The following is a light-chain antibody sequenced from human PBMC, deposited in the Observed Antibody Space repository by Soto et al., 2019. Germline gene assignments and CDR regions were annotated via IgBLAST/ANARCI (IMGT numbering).Light chain of an antibody. J-gene: IGLJ2*01. CDR1: SSDVGGYKY. Sequence: QSALTQPPSASGSPGQSVTIPWTGSSSDVGGYKYVSWYQQHPGKAPKLLIYEVARRPSGVPDRFSGSKSGNTASLTVSGLQAEDEADYYCSSYGGSNNVVFGGGTKVTAL. V-gene: IGLV2-8*01. CDR2: EVA. CDR3: SSYGGSNNVV.